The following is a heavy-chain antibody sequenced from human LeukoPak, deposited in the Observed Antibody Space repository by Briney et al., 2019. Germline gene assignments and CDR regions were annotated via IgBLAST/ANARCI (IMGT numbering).Heavy chain of an antibody. J-gene: IGHJ5*02. CDR1: GYTFTSYY. V-gene: IGHV1-46*01. CDR3: ARGTLGIAAAGTVFWFDP. D-gene: IGHD6-13*01. Sequence: ASVKVSCKASGYTFTSYYMHRVRQAPGQGLEWMGIINPSGGSTSYAQKFQGRVTMTRDMSTSTVYMELSSLRSEDTAVYYCARGTLGIAAAGTVFWFDPWGQGTLVTVSS. CDR2: INPSGGST.